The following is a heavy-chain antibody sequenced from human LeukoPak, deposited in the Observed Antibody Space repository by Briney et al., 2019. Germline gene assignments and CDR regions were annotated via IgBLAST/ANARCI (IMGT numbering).Heavy chain of an antibody. J-gene: IGHJ4*02. D-gene: IGHD3-10*01. V-gene: IGHV4-59*01. Sequence: PSETLSLTCTVSGGSMSSYYWSWIRQPPGKGLEWTGYVSYSGSTKYNSSLKRRVTISVDTSKNQFSLKLSSVTAADTAVYYCARNVGGLRGFDYWGQGTLVTVSS. CDR1: GGSMSSYY. CDR3: ARNVGGLRGFDY. CDR2: VSYSGST.